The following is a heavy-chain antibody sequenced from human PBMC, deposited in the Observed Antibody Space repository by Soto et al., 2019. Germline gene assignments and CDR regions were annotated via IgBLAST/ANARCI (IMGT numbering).Heavy chain of an antibody. CDR1: GGSIISNNYY. D-gene: IGHD2-8*01. CDR2: IYYGGNT. CDR3: APLYDLGNWFDT. J-gene: IGHJ5*02. Sequence: SETLSLTCTVSGGSIISNNYYWSWIRQPPGKGLEYIGQIYYGGNTNYSPSLKSRVTISVDTSKNEFSLRLASVTAADTAVYYCAPLYDLGNWFDTWGQGILVTVSS. V-gene: IGHV4-61*01.